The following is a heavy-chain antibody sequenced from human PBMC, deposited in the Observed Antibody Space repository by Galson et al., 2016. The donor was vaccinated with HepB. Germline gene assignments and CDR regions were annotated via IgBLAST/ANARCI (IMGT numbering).Heavy chain of an antibody. CDR2: TYYRSKWYY. J-gene: IGHJ4*02. D-gene: IGHD2-21*01. CDR3: ARDRASWDGQHTGSFDY. Sequence: AISGDSVSSIDAAWNWIRQSPSRGLEWLGRTYYRSKWYYDYAVSVKSRMTINPDTSKNQLSLQLNSVTTEDTAVYYCARDRASWDGQHTGSFDYWGQGTLVTVSS. CDR1: GDSVSSIDAA. V-gene: IGHV6-1*01.